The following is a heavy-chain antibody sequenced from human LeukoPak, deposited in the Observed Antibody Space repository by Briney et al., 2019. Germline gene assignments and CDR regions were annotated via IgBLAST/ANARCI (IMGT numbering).Heavy chain of an antibody. J-gene: IGHJ4*02. V-gene: IGHV4-61*02. CDR3: ARDSALYSSGWLFDY. CDR1: GGSISSGSYY. CDR2: IYTSGST. Sequence: PSETLSLTCTVSGGSISSGSYYWSWIRQPAGKGLEWNGRIYTSGSTNYNPSLKSRVTISVDTSKNQFSLKLSSVTAADTAVYYCARDSALYSSGWLFDYWGQGTLVTVSS. D-gene: IGHD6-19*01.